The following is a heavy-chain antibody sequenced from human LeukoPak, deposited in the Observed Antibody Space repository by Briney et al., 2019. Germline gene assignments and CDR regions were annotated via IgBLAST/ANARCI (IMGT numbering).Heavy chain of an antibody. CDR2: INDAGRTT. CDR3: TNQPILAGSIDS. V-gene: IGHV3-23*01. J-gene: IGHJ4*02. Sequence: PGGSLRLSCATSGFTFNTYAMNWVRQAPGKGLEWVSTINDAGRTTYYADSVKDRFTISRDNSKNTVYLQMNNLRAEDTALYYCTNQPILAGSIDSWGQGTLVTVSS. CDR1: GFTFNTYA. D-gene: IGHD3-9*01.